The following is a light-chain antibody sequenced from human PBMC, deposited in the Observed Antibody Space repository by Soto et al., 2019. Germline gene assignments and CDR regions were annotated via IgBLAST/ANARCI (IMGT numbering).Light chain of an antibody. V-gene: IGKV1-5*01. CDR1: QSISNW. Sequence: IQLPPSPSTLSASVGDRVTITCRASQSISNWLAWYQQKPGKAPKLLIYDASTLESGVPSRFSGSGSGTDFTLTISSLQPDDFATYFCQQYNNHFTWTCGQGTKV. J-gene: IGKJ1*01. CDR2: DAS. CDR3: QQYNNHFTWT.